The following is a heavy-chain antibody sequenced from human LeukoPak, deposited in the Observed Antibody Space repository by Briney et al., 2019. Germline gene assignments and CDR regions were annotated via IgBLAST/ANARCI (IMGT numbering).Heavy chain of an antibody. Sequence: PGGSLRLSCAASGFTFGGYWMHWVRQAPGEGLVWVSRMNTDGSTTTYAGSVKGRFSISRDNAKNTVYLQMNSLRAEDTAVYYCVRSAFYDRSGYYLDHWGQGALVTVSS. V-gene: IGHV3-74*01. CDR2: MNTDGSTT. J-gene: IGHJ4*02. D-gene: IGHD3-22*01. CDR3: VRSAFYDRSGYYLDH. CDR1: GFTFGGYW.